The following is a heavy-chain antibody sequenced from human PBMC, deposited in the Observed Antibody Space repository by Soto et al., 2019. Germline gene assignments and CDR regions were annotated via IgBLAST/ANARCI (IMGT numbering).Heavy chain of an antibody. CDR2: ISYDGSNK. V-gene: IGHV3-30*18. D-gene: IGHD6-13*01. CDR1: GFTFSSYG. Sequence: GGSLRLSCAASGFTFSSYGMHWVRQAPGKGLEWVAVISYDGSNKYYADSVKGRFTISRDNSKNTLYLQMNSLRAEDTAVYYCAKEGQQLVSALYYYYHMDVWGKGKTVTVSS. J-gene: IGHJ6*03. CDR3: AKEGQQLVSALYYYYHMDV.